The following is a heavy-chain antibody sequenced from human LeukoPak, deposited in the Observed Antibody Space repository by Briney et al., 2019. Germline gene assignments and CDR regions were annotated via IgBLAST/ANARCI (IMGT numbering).Heavy chain of an antibody. V-gene: IGHV1-69*06. CDR1: GGTFSSYA. CDR3: ARDAVGATRYYYYYYMDV. J-gene: IGHJ6*03. D-gene: IGHD1-26*01. CDR2: IIPIFGTA. Sequence: ASVKVSCKASGGTFSSYAISWVRQAPGQGLEWMGGIIPIFGTANYAQKFQGRVTITADKSTSTAYMELSSLRSEDTAVYYCARDAVGATRYYYYYYMDVWGKGTTVTVSS.